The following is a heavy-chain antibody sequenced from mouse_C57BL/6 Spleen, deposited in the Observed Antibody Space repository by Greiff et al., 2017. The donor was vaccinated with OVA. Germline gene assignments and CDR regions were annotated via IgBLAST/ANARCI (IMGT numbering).Heavy chain of an antibody. J-gene: IGHJ4*01. Sequence: QVQLKESGAELARPGASVKLSCKASGYTFTSYGISWVKQRTGQGLEWIGEIYPRSGNTYYNEKFKGKATLTADKSSSTAYMELRSLTSEDSAVYFCAVGTTVNYVMDYWGQGTSVTVSS. CDR1: GYTFTSYG. V-gene: IGHV1-81*01. CDR3: AVGTTVNYVMDY. CDR2: IYPRSGNT. D-gene: IGHD1-1*01.